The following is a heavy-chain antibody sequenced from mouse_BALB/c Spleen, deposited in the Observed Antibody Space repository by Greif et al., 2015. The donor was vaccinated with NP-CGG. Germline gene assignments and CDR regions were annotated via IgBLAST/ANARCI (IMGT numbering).Heavy chain of an antibody. V-gene: IGHV1-62-2*01. CDR3: ARHEYRGDYFDY. J-gene: IGHJ2*01. CDR2: FYPGSGSI. Sequence: VQLHQSGAGLVKPEASVRLSFTTSDSNFTEYIIHWVKHGSGPGIEWLGWFYPGSGSINYNKKFKDKAPLTADKSASTVYMELSRVTSEDSAVYFWARHEYRGDYFDYWVEVTTLTFSS. D-gene: IGHD2-14*01. CDR1: DSNFTEYI.